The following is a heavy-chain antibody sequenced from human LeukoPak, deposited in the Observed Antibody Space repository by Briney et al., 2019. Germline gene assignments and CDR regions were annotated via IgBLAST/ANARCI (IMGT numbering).Heavy chain of an antibody. CDR1: GFTFSDYY. J-gene: IGHJ4*02. Sequence: PGGSLRLSCAASGFTFSDYYMSWIRQAPGKGLEWVSYISSSGSTIYYADSVKGRFTISRDNAKNSLYLQMNSLRAEDTAVYYCARVVRWELLFFDYWGQGTLVTVSS. D-gene: IGHD1-26*01. CDR3: ARVVRWELLFFDY. CDR2: ISSSGSTI. V-gene: IGHV3-11*04.